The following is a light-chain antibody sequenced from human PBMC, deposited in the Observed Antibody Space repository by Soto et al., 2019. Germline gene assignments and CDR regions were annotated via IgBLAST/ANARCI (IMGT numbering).Light chain of an antibody. CDR1: QSVSSN. J-gene: IGKJ1*01. Sequence: EIVMTQSPATLSVSPGERATLSCRASQSVSSNLAWYQQKPGQAPRLLIYGASTRATGIPARFSGSESGTEFNLTISSRQSEEFAVYYCQQYNNWPPWTFGQGTKVEIK. CDR2: GAS. CDR3: QQYNNWPPWT. V-gene: IGKV3-15*01.